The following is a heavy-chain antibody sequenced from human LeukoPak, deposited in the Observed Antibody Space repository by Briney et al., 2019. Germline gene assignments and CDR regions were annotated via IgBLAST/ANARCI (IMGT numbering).Heavy chain of an antibody. CDR3: ARITFVVEGYGMDV. CDR2: INHSETT. CDR1: NYSISSGYY. D-gene: IGHD2-21*01. Sequence: PSETLSLTCTVSNYSISSGYYWGWIRQPPGKGLEGIGIINHSETTYYNPSLKSRVTISVDTSKNQFSLKLSSVTAADTAVYYCARITFVVEGYGMDVWGQGTTVTVSS. J-gene: IGHJ6*02. V-gene: IGHV4-38-2*02.